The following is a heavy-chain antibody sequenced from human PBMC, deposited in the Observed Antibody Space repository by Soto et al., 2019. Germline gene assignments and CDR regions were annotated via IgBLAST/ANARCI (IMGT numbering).Heavy chain of an antibody. J-gene: IGHJ6*02. V-gene: IGHV3-49*04. CDR2: IRSKAYGGKT. CDR3: TRGATIFGVDYYYGMDV. CDR1: GFQFGDYP. Sequence: GGSQRLSCTASGFQFGDYPGIWVRKDQGKGLEWEGFIRSKAYGGKTEYAASVKGRFTISRDDSKSIAYLQMNSLKTEDTAVYYCTRGATIFGVDYYYGMDVWGQGTTVTVSS. D-gene: IGHD3-3*01.